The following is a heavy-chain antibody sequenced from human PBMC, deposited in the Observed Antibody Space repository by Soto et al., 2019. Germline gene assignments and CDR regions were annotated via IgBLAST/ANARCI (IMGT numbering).Heavy chain of an antibody. CDR3: ARHVDYTSSWYLSRVYY. CDR2: IFHSGST. CDR1: GGSIISNSYY. D-gene: IGHD6-13*01. J-gene: IGHJ4*02. Sequence: SETLSLTCTVSGGSIISNSYYWGWIRQPPGKGLEWIGSIFHSGSTYYNPSLKSRVTMSVDTSKNQFSLSLASVTAADTAVYYCARHVDYTSSWYLSRVYYWGQGNLVTVS. V-gene: IGHV4-39*01.